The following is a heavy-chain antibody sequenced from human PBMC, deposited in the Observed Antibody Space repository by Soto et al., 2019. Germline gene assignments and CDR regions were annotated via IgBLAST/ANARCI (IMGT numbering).Heavy chain of an antibody. CDR2: ISYGGSNN. J-gene: IGHJ4*02. V-gene: IGHV3-30-3*01. Sequence: GGSLRLSCAASGFTFSSFAMHWVRQAPGKGLEWVAVISYGGSNNYYADSVKGRFTISRDNSKNTLYLQMDSLRAEDTAVYTCARDRSVTYYYYFDYWGQGTLVTVSS. CDR3: ARDRSVTYYYYFDY. D-gene: IGHD1-26*01. CDR1: GFTFSSFA.